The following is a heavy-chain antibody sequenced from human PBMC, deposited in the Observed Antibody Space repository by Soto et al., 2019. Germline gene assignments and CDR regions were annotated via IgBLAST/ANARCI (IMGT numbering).Heavy chain of an antibody. CDR2: ISGSGGST. J-gene: IGHJ6*02. CDR3: AKDRPIFGGVIGLQDYYYGMDV. Sequence: PGGSLRLSCAASGFTFSSYAMSWVRRAPGKGLEWVSAISGSGGSTYYADSVKGRFTISRDNSKNTLYLQMNSLRAEDTAVYYCAKDRPIFGGVIGLQDYYYGMDVWGQGTTVTVSS. V-gene: IGHV3-23*01. D-gene: IGHD3-3*01. CDR1: GFTFSSYA.